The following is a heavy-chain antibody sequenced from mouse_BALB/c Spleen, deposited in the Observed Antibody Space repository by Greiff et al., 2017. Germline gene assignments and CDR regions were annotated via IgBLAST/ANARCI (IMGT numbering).Heavy chain of an antibody. J-gene: IGHJ3*01. V-gene: IGHV5-9-3*01. Sequence: DVKLVESGGGLVKPGGSLKLSCAASGFTFSSYAMSWVRQTPEKRLEWVATISSGGSYTYYPDSVKGRFTLSRDNAKNTLYLQMSSLRSEDTAMYYCARCGLHGTWCAYWGQGTLVTVSA. D-gene: IGHD3-1*01. CDR1: GFTFSSYA. CDR2: ISSGGSYT. CDR3: ARCGLHGTWCAY.